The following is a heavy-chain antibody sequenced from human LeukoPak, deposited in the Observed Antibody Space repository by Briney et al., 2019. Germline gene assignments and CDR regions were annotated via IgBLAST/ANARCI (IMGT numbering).Heavy chain of an antibody. J-gene: IGHJ3*02. CDR1: GVSISSGGYF. CDR3: ARGNSGSYLAAFDI. D-gene: IGHD1-26*01. V-gene: IGHV4-31*03. CDR2: IYYCRSP. Sequence: SETLSLTCTVSGVSISSGGYFCSWVRQHPGKGLGWIGYIYYCRSPYYNPSLKSRVTTSVDTSKNQLDLELSSVTAADTAVYYCARGNSGSYLAAFDIWGQGTMVTVSS.